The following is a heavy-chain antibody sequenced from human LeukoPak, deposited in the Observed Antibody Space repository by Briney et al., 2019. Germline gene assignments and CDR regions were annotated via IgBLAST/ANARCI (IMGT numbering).Heavy chain of an antibody. J-gene: IGHJ4*02. CDR2: ISDSGGST. Sequence: GGSLRLSCAASGFTFSSYAMSWVRQAPGKGLEWVSVISDSGGSTDYADSVKGRFTISRDNAKNSLYLQMNSLRAEDTAVYYCAYSNSFDYWGQGTLVTVSS. CDR3: AYSNSFDY. D-gene: IGHD4-11*01. CDR1: GFTFSSYA. V-gene: IGHV3-23*01.